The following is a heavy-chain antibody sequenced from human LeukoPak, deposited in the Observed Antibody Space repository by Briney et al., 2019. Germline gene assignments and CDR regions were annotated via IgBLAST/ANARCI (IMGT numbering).Heavy chain of an antibody. CDR1: GFIFNNYI. V-gene: IGHV3-21*01. D-gene: IGHD2-21*01. J-gene: IGHJ4*02. CDR3: ARRGGDATGHQGDFDY. CDR2: ISSTSSDI. Sequence: PGGSLTLSCAASGFIFNNYIINWVRQPRAKGLAGVSFISSTSSDIHYADSVKRRFTIFRDNARSSLYLQMDSLRAEDTAVYYCARRGGDATGHQGDFDYWGQGTLVTVSS.